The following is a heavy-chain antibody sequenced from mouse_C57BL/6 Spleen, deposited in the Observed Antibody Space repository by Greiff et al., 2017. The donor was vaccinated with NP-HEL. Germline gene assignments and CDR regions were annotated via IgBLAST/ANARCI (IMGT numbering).Heavy chain of an antibody. Sequence: QVQLQQSGAELVKPGASVKLSCKASGYTFTSYWMHWVKQRPGQGLEWIGMIHPNSGSTNYNEKFKSKATLTVDKSSSTAYMQLSSLTSEDSAVYYCARDEQLRLPDYWGQGTTLTVSS. CDR2: IHPNSGST. CDR1: GYTFTSYW. V-gene: IGHV1-64*01. D-gene: IGHD3-2*02. CDR3: ARDEQLRLPDY. J-gene: IGHJ2*01.